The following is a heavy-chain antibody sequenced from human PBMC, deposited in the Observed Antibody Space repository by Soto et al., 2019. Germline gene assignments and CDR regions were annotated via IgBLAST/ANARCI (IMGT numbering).Heavy chain of an antibody. Sequence: SETLSLTCAVYGGSFSGYYWSWIRQPPGKGLEWIGEINHSGSTNYNPSLKSRVTISVDTSKNQFSLKLSSVTAADTAVYYCERTDPSRAFDIWGQGTMVTV. J-gene: IGHJ3*02. V-gene: IGHV4-34*01. CDR2: INHSGST. CDR1: GGSFSGYY. CDR3: ERTDPSRAFDI.